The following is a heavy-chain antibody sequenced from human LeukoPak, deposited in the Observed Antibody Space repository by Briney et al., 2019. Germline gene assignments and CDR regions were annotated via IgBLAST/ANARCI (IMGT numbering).Heavy chain of an antibody. CDR1: GGSISSSSYY. V-gene: IGHV4-61*02. J-gene: IGHJ4*02. CDR2: IYTSGST. Sequence: SETLSLTCTVSGGSISSSSYYWSWIRQPAGKGLEWIGRIYTSGSTNYNPSLKSRVTMSVDTSKNQFSLKLSSVTAADTAVYYCARSLLNDYGDYEGDYWGQGTLVTVSS. D-gene: IGHD4-17*01. CDR3: ARSLLNDYGDYEGDY.